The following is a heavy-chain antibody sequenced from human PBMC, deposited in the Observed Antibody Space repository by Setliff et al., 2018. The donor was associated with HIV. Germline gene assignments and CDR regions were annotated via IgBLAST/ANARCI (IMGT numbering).Heavy chain of an antibody. CDR3: ARASTGYSSIWYRNGLTYYNYMDV. CDR1: GASISSSNSY. V-gene: IGHV4-39*02. Sequence: SETLSLTCTVYGASISSSNSYWGWIRQPPGKRLEWLGSVYQSGSTSYNPSLSSRLTISVDTSKNQFSLRLSSVTAADTAVFYCARASTGYSSIWYRNGLTYYNYMDVWGRGTKVTVSS. D-gene: IGHD6-13*01. CDR2: VYQSGST. J-gene: IGHJ6*03.